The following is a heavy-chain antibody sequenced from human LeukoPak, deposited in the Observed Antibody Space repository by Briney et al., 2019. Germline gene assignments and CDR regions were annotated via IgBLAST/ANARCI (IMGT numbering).Heavy chain of an antibody. J-gene: IGHJ4*02. V-gene: IGHV3-7*03. CDR3: AKPRDYYGPFAY. D-gene: IGHD3-10*01. CDR2: IKRDGSQI. CDR1: GFTFNNYW. Sequence: PGGSLRLSCAASGFTFNNYWMSWVRQAPGKGLEWLANIKRDGSQIYYVDSVKGRFTTSRDNSKNTLYLQMNSLRAEDTAVYYCAKPRDYYGPFAYWGQGTLVTVSS.